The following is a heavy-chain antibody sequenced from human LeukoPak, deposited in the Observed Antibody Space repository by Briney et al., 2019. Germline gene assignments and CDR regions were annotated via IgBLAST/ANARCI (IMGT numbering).Heavy chain of an antibody. CDR3: ATDGRAYYYGSGSRGGMDV. CDR1: GYTLTELS. D-gene: IGHD3-10*01. J-gene: IGHJ6*04. Sequence: ASVKVSCKVSGYTLTELSMHWVRQAPRKGLEWMGGFDPEDGETIYAQKFQGRVTMTEDTSTDTAYMELSSLRSEDTAVYYCATDGRAYYYGSGSRGGMDVWGKGTTVTVPS. CDR2: FDPEDGET. V-gene: IGHV1-24*01.